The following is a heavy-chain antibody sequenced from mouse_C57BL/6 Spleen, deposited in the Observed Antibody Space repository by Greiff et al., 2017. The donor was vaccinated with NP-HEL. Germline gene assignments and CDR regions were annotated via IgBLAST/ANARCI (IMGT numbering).Heavy chain of an antibody. V-gene: IGHV5-17*01. CDR3: ARRYDYYAMDY. D-gene: IGHD1-1*01. Sequence: EVQWVESGGGLVKPGGSLKLSCAASGFTFSDYGMHWVRQAPEKGLEWVAYISSGSSTIYYADTVKGRFTISRDNAKNTLFLQMTSLRSEDTAMYYCARRYDYYAMDYWGQGTSVTVSS. CDR1: GFTFSDYG. CDR2: ISSGSSTI. J-gene: IGHJ4*01.